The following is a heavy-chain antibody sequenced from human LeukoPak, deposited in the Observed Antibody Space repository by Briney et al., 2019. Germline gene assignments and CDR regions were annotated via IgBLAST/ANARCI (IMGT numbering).Heavy chain of an antibody. D-gene: IGHD6-13*01. CDR2: IYSGGST. CDR3: ATSGYSSSWYYLDY. CDR1: GFTVSSNY. V-gene: IGHV3-53*01. J-gene: IGHJ4*02. Sequence: GGSLRLSCAASGFTVSSNYMSWVRQAPGKGLEWVSVIYSGGSTYYADSVKGRFTISRDNSKNTLYLQMNSLRAEDMAVYYCATSGYSSSWYYLDYWGQGTLVTVSS.